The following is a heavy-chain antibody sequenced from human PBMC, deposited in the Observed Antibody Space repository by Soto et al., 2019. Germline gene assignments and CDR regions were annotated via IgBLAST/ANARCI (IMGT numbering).Heavy chain of an antibody. Sequence: QVQLVQSGAEVKKPGASVKVSCKASGYTFTSYGISWVRQAPGQGLEWMGWIRVYNGNTKYAQKLQGRVTMTTDTSTSTAYLELRSLRSDDRDVYYCARDMGGQIVNYWGQGTLVTVSS. CDR2: IRVYNGNT. V-gene: IGHV1-18*01. CDR1: GYTFTSYG. J-gene: IGHJ4*02. CDR3: ARDMGGQIVNY. D-gene: IGHD1-26*01.